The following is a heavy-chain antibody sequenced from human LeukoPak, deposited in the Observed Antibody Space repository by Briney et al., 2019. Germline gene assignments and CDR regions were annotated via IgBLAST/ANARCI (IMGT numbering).Heavy chain of an antibody. Sequence: GGSLRLSCAASGFTFSAYSMHWVRQAPGKGLDWVAIISYDGSIKHYADSVKGRFTISRDNSKNTLYLQMNSLRAEDTAVYYCANEERYFDWPAIWGQGTLVTVSS. J-gene: IGHJ4*02. D-gene: IGHD3-9*01. V-gene: IGHV3-30-3*02. CDR3: ANEERYFDWPAI. CDR2: ISYDGSIK. CDR1: GFTFSAYS.